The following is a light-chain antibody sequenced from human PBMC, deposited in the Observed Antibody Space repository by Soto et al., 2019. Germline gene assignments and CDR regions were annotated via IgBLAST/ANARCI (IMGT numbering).Light chain of an antibody. CDR2: GAS. Sequence: EIVLTQSPGTLSLSPGERATLSCRASQSVSSSYLAWYQQKPGQAPRLLIYGASSRATGIPDRFSGSGSGTDFPLTSSRVEPEDFAVYYCQQYGSSPTFGQGTKVEIK. CDR3: QQYGSSPT. V-gene: IGKV3-20*01. J-gene: IGKJ1*01. CDR1: QSVSSSY.